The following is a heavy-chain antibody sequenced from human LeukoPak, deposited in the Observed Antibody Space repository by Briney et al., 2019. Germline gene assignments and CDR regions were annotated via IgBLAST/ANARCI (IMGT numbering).Heavy chain of an antibody. Sequence: ASVKVSCKASGYTFTSYAMNWVRQAPGQGLEWMGWINTNTGNPTYAQGFTGRFVFSLDTSVSAAYLQISSLKAEDTAVYYCASPPNLAVAGTFDYWGQGTLVTVSS. CDR1: GYTFTSYA. CDR2: INTNTGNP. V-gene: IGHV7-4-1*02. J-gene: IGHJ4*02. CDR3: ASPPNLAVAGTFDY. D-gene: IGHD6-19*01.